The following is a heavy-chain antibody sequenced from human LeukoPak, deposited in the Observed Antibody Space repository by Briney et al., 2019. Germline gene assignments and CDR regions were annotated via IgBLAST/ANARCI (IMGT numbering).Heavy chain of an antibody. CDR3: ARLGYCSGGSCYDFDY. J-gene: IGHJ4*02. D-gene: IGHD2-15*01. Sequence: SETLSLTCTVSGGSISSSSYYWGWIRQPPGEGLEWIGSIYYSGSTCYNPSLKSRVTISVDTSKNQFSLKLSSVTAADTAVYYCARLGYCSGGSCYDFDYWGQGTLVTVSS. V-gene: IGHV4-39*01. CDR2: IYYSGST. CDR1: GGSISSSSYY.